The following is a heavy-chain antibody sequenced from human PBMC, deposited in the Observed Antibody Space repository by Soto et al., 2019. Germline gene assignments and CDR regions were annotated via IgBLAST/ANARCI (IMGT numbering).Heavy chain of an antibody. J-gene: IGHJ3*02. Sequence: PGGSLRLSCAASGFTFSSYAMSWVRQXPGKGLEWVSAISGSGGSTYYADSVKGRFTISRDNSKNTLYLQMNSLRAEDTAVYYCAKGAYLNYYGSGSLDAFDIWGQGTMVTVSS. CDR2: ISGSGGST. V-gene: IGHV3-23*01. D-gene: IGHD3-10*01. CDR1: GFTFSSYA. CDR3: AKGAYLNYYGSGSLDAFDI.